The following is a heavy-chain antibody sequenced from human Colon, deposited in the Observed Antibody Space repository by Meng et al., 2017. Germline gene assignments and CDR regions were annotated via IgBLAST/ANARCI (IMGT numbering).Heavy chain of an antibody. D-gene: IGHD2/OR15-2a*01. J-gene: IGHJ5*02. CDR2: MHHSGST. CDR3: ARESGLLSAIVEIGRAGRFDP. CDR1: GYSLKSGYY. Sequence: VQLEESGPGLVKPSETLSLTCAVSGYSLKSGYYWGWIRQAPGRGLEWIASMHHSGSTYYNPSLKTRLSLSIDTSRNELSLKLTSVTAADSAVYYCARESGLLSAIVEIGRAGRFDPWGLGTLVTVSS. V-gene: IGHV4-38-2*02.